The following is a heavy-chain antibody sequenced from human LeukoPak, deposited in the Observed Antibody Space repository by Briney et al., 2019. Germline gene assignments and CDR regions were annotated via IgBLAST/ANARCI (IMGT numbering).Heavy chain of an antibody. J-gene: IGHJ4*02. D-gene: IGHD2-2*01. CDR3: AKDRSSSYFDY. CDR1: GFTFSSYG. Sequence: GGSLRLSCAASGFTFSSYGMHWVRQAPGKGLEWGAVISYDGSNKYYADSVKGRFTISRDNSKNTLYLQMNRLRDEDTAVYYCAKDRSSSYFDYWGQGPLVTVSS. V-gene: IGHV3-30*18. CDR2: ISYDGSNK.